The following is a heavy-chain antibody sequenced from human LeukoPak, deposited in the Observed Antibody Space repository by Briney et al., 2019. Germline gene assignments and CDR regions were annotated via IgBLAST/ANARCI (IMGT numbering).Heavy chain of an antibody. CDR1: GFAFSSCG. V-gene: IGHV3-23*01. CDR3: AKDRRITMM. Sequence: GGSLRLSCAESGFAFSSCGMTWGGRDPGKGLDCVSTITASGDVTTYAESVKGRFTISRDNSKNTLYLQMNSLRVEDTALYYCAKDRRITMMGGQGTLVTVSS. D-gene: IGHD3-22*01. CDR2: ITASGDVT. J-gene: IGHJ4*02.